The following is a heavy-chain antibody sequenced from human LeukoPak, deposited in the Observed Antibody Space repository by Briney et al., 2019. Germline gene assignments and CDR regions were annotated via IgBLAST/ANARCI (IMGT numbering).Heavy chain of an antibody. CDR1: GGSFSGYY. CDR2: INHSGST. Sequence: SETLSLTCAVYGGSFSGYYWSWIRQPPGKGLEWIGEINHSGSTNYNPSLKSRVTISVDTSKNQFSLKLSSVTAADTAVYYCARVTGHYYDSSGYHFDYWGQGTLVTVSS. CDR3: ARVTGHYYDSSGYHFDY. D-gene: IGHD3-22*01. J-gene: IGHJ4*02. V-gene: IGHV4-34*01.